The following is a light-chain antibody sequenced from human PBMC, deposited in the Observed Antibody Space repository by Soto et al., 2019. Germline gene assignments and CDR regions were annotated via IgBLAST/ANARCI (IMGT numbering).Light chain of an antibody. CDR2: DVS. Sequence: QSALTQPASLAGSPGQAITISCTGTTSDVGGYDFVSWYQQHPRKAPKLMIYDVSYRPSGVSNRFSGSKSGNTASLTISGLQAEDDADYYGSSYTSTSTRVFGGGTKLPVL. CDR3: SSYTSTSTRV. J-gene: IGLJ3*02. V-gene: IGLV2-14*01. CDR1: TSDVGGYDF.